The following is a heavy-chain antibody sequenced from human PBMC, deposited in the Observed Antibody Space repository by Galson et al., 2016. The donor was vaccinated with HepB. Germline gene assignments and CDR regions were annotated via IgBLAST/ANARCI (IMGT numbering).Heavy chain of an antibody. V-gene: IGHV1-69*13. CDR1: GAISSDD. J-gene: IGHJ1*01. CDR2: IIPLFGIA. Sequence: SVKASCKASGAISSDDISWVRQAPGQGPEWLGGIIPLFGIANYAQKFQGRVTITADESTSTAYMELRTLRSEDTAVYYWASPGYCRGGSCFSIWGQGTLVTVSS. D-gene: IGHD2-15*01. CDR3: ASPGYCRGGSCFSI.